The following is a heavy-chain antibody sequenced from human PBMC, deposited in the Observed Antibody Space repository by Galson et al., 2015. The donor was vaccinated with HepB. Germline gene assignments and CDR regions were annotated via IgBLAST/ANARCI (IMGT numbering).Heavy chain of an antibody. V-gene: IGHV1-69*13. D-gene: IGHD1-26*01. Sequence: SVKVSCKASGGTFSSYAISWVRQAPGQGLEWMGGILPIFGTANYAQKFQGRVTITADESTSTAYMELSSLRSEDTAVYYCARRGIVGATYDYWGQGTLVTVSS. CDR1: GGTFSSYA. CDR2: ILPIFGTA. CDR3: ARRGIVGATYDY. J-gene: IGHJ4*02.